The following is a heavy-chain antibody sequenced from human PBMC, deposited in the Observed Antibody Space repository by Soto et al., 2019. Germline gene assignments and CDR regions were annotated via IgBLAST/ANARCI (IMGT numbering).Heavy chain of an antibody. CDR3: AGYSGYDLGSNIWFYNAGMDV. J-gene: IGHJ6*02. CDR2: ISYDGSNE. V-gene: IGHV3-30*03. Sequence: LRLSCEGSGHNFNRNGMHWVRQAPGKGLEWVALISYDGSNEFDIDSVKGRFTISRDNLKNTLYLQMNSLRPEDTAVYYCAGYSGYDLGSNIWFYNAGMDVWGQGTRVTASS. D-gene: IGHD5-12*01. CDR1: GHNFNRNG.